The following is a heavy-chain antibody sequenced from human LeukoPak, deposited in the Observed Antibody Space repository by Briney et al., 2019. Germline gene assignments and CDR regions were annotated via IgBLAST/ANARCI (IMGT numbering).Heavy chain of an antibody. V-gene: IGHV3-23*05. J-gene: IGHJ4*02. Sequence: PGGSLRLSCEASGFTFSAYAMTWVRQAPGKGLEWVSSIGSDNKPHYSESVKGRFAISRDNSKNPLFLQLNSLRAEDTAVYYCAKGWTSIKYDSWGQGTLVTVSS. D-gene: IGHD3/OR15-3a*01. CDR1: GFTFSAYA. CDR3: AKGWTSIKYDS. CDR2: IGSDNKP.